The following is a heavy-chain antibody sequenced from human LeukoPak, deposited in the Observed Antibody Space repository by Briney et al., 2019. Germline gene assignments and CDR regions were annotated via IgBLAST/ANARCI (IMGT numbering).Heavy chain of an antibody. V-gene: IGHV3-23*01. CDR3: ARPISGGLAVTADWFHP. Sequence: AGSLRLSCTASGFAFSAYAMSWLRQPPGKGLEWVSTMSANSGTTSYAASVRGRFTISRDNSKNTLSLQLNTLRADDTATYSCARPISGGLAVTADWFHPWGQGSLVVVSS. J-gene: IGHJ5*01. CDR2: MSANSGTT. D-gene: IGHD6-19*01. CDR1: GFAFSAYA.